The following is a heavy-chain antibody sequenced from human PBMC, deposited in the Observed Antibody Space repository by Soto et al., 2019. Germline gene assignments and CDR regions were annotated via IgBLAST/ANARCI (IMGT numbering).Heavy chain of an antibody. CDR2: TYYRSKWYY. V-gene: IGHV6-1*01. CDR3: ARGEQYSGRIFDY. D-gene: IGHD1-26*01. Sequence: PFETLSLTCAITGDSVSSNSAGWSWFRQSPSRGLEWLGRTYYRSKWYYEYAVSMRGRITINPDTSKNQYSLQLNSVTPEDTAVYFCARGEQYSGRIFDYWGQGTLVTVSS. J-gene: IGHJ4*01. CDR1: GDSVSSNSAG.